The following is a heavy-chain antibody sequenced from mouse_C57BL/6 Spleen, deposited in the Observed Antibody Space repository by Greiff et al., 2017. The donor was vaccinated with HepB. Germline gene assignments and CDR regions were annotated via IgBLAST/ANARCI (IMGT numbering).Heavy chain of an antibody. D-gene: IGHD2-4*01. CDR3: ASGYDYDDYYAMDY. J-gene: IGHJ4*01. CDR1: GYTFTSYW. Sequence: QVHVKQPGAELVMPGASVKLSCKASGYTFTSYWMHWVKQRPGQGLEWIGEIDPSDSYTNYNQKFKGKSTLTVDKSSSTAYMQLSSLTSEDSAVCYCASGYDYDDYYAMDYWGQGTSVTVSS. V-gene: IGHV1-69*01. CDR2: IDPSDSYT.